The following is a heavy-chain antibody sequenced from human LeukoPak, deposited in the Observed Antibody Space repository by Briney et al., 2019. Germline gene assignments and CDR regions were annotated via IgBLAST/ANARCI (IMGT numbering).Heavy chain of an antibody. D-gene: IGHD6-19*01. CDR2: IYSGGST. J-gene: IGHJ4*02. Sequence: GGSLRLSCAASVLTVSSNYMCWVRQAPEKGLEWVSVIYSGGSTYYADSVKDRFTISRDNSKNTLYLQMNSLRTEDTAVYYCSGIAVAGIYWGQGTLVTVSS. CDR3: SGIAVAGIY. V-gene: IGHV3-53*05. CDR1: VLTVSSNY.